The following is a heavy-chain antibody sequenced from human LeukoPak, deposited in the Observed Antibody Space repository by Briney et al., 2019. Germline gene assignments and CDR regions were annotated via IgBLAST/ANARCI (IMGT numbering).Heavy chain of an antibody. CDR2: ISSSGSTI. Sequence: GGSLRLSCAASGFTFSSYGMHWVRQAPGKGLEWVSYISSSGSTIYYGDSVKGRFTISRDNAKNSLYLQMNSLRAEDTAVYYCARDFVGGSGGYLDYWGQGTLVTVSS. V-gene: IGHV3-48*04. D-gene: IGHD3-10*01. CDR1: GFTFSSYG. CDR3: ARDFVGGSGGYLDY. J-gene: IGHJ4*02.